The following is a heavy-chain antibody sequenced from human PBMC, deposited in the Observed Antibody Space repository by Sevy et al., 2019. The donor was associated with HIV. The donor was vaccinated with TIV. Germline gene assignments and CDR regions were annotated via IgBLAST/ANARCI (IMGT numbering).Heavy chain of an antibody. V-gene: IGHV3-7*01. CDR2: IKQDGSEK. CDR1: GFTFSSYW. D-gene: IGHD3-3*01. J-gene: IGHJ6*02. CDR3: ARHVGRGYDFWSGYPYYYYYGMDV. Sequence: GGSLSLSCAASGFTFSSYWMSWVRQAPGKGLEWVGNIKQDGSEKYYVDSVKGRFTISRDNAKNSLYLQMNSLRAEDTAVYYCARHVGRGYDFWSGYPYYYYYGMDVWGQGTTVTVSS.